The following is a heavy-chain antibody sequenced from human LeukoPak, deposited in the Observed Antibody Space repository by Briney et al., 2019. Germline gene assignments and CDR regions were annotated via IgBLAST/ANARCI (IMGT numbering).Heavy chain of an antibody. CDR1: GFTFSRYG. CDR2: ISGSGGRT. D-gene: IGHD6-13*01. Sequence: GGTLRLSCAASGFTFSRYGMSWVRQAPGKGLEWVSAISGSGGRTYYADSVKGRFTISRDNSKNTLYLQMNSLRAEDTAVYYCAKDRKQQLVFDYWGQGTLVTVSS. CDR3: AKDRKQQLVFDY. J-gene: IGHJ4*02. V-gene: IGHV3-23*01.